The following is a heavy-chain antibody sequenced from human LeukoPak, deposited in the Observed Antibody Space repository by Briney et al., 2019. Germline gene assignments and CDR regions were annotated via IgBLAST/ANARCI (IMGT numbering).Heavy chain of an antibody. Sequence: PSETLSLTCTVSGDSISSDSISSYYWSWIRQPAGKGLEWIGRIYPSGSTECNPSLKSRVTMSIDTSKNQFSLKLGSVTAADTAVYYCVRSIAVAGKEFDSWGRGTLVTVSS. CDR2: IYPSGST. CDR3: VRSIAVAGKEFDS. CDR1: GDSISSDSISSYY. V-gene: IGHV4-61*02. J-gene: IGHJ4*02. D-gene: IGHD6-13*01.